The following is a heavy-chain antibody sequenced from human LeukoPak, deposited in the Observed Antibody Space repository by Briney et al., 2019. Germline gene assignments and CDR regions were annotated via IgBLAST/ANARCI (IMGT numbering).Heavy chain of an antibody. CDR2: IYYTGRT. Sequence: SEPLSLTCSVPGGSISSSAYHWSWIRQHPGKGLEWIGYIYYTGRTYYSPSLKSRVTISLDTSKNQFSLKLSSVTAADTAVYFCARGPRGIAAAGRYFDYWGQGTLVTVSS. J-gene: IGHJ4*02. D-gene: IGHD6-13*01. CDR3: ARGPRGIAAAGRYFDY. V-gene: IGHV4-31*03. CDR1: GGSISSSAYH.